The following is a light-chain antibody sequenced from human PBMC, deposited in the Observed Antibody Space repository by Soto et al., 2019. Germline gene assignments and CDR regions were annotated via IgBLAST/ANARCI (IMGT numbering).Light chain of an antibody. CDR3: QQYNKWPPIT. Sequence: EIVMTQSPATLSVSPGERATLSCRASQSVSSNLAWYQQKPGQAPRLLIYGASTRATGIPARFSGSGSGTEFTLTISSLQSEDFAVYYCQQYNKWPPITFGQGTRLET. CDR1: QSVSSN. V-gene: IGKV3-15*01. J-gene: IGKJ5*01. CDR2: GAS.